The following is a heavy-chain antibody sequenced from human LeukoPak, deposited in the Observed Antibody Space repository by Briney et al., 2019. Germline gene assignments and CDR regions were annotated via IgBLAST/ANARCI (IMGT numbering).Heavy chain of an antibody. Sequence: PGGSLRLSCAASGFTFSDYYMSWIRQAPGKGLEWVSYISSSGSTIYYADSVKGLFTISRDNAKNSLYLQMNSLRAEDTAVYYCARVPAALNWFDPWGQGTLVTVSS. CDR1: GFTFSDYY. CDR2: ISSSGSTI. J-gene: IGHJ5*02. CDR3: ARVPAALNWFDP. V-gene: IGHV3-11*01.